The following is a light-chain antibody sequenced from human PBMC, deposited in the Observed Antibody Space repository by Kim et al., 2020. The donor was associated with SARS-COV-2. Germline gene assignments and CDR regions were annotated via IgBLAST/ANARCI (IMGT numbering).Light chain of an antibody. Sequence: SYELTQPPSVSVSPEQTARITCSGDALPKQYAYWYQQKPGQAPVLVIYKDSERPSGIPERFSGSSSGTTVTLTISGVQAEDEADYYCQSADSSGTYWVFG. CDR1: ALPKQY. J-gene: IGLJ3*02. V-gene: IGLV3-25*03. CDR3: QSADSSGTYWV. CDR2: KDS.